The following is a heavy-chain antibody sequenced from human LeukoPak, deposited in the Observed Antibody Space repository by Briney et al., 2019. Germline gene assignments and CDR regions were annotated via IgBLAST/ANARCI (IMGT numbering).Heavy chain of an antibody. V-gene: IGHV4-39*01. Sequence: SEALSLTCTVSGGSISSSSYYWGWIRQPPGKGLEWIGSIYYSGSTYYNPSLKSRVTISVDTSKSQFSLKLSSVTAADTAVYYCARVVVAAILYFDYWGQGTLVTVSS. CDR1: GGSISSSSYY. J-gene: IGHJ4*02. CDR2: IYYSGST. CDR3: ARVVVAAILYFDY. D-gene: IGHD2-15*01.